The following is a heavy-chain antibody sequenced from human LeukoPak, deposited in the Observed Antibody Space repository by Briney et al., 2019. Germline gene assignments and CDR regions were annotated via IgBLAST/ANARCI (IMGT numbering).Heavy chain of an antibody. V-gene: IGHV4-30-4*01. CDR2: IYYSGST. CDR1: GGSISSGDYY. D-gene: IGHD1-14*01. Sequence: PQTLSLTCTVSGGSISSGDYYWSWIRQPPGKGLEWIGYIYYSGSTYYNPSLKSRVTISVDTSKNQFSLKLSSVTAADTAVYYCARDSNRHYGMDVWGQGTTVTVSS. CDR3: ARDSNRHYGMDV. J-gene: IGHJ6*02.